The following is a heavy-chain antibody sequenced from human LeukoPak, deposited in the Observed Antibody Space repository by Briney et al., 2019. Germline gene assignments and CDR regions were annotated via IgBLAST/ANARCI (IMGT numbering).Heavy chain of an antibody. J-gene: IGHJ4*01. Sequence: SETLSLTCSVSGGSISGYYWSWMRQPPGKGLEWIGYIYYTGSTNYNPSLKRRVTISVDTSMNQFSLKLSSVTAADTAVYYCARISSSAPYFYYCGHGRLVTASS. CDR3: ARISSSAPYFYY. CDR1: GGSISGYY. CDR2: IYYTGST. D-gene: IGHD6-6*01. V-gene: IGHV4-59*08.